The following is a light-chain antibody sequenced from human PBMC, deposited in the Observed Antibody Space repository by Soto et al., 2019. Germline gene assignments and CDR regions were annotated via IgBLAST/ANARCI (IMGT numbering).Light chain of an antibody. CDR2: GAS. J-gene: IGKJ4*01. V-gene: IGKV3-20*01. CDR1: QSVSSSY. Sequence: EIVLTQSPGTLSLSPGERATLSCRASQSVSSSYLAWYQQKPGQPPRLLIYGASSRATGIPDRFSGSGSGTDFTLTSSRLESEDFATYCCQQTESDPSTFGGGTKVDI. CDR3: QQTESDPST.